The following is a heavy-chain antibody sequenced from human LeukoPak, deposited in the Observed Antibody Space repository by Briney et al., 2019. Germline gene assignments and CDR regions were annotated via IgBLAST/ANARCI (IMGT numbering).Heavy chain of an antibody. CDR3: ARDPEWLYGFRWFDP. V-gene: IGHV1-2*02. J-gene: IGHJ5*02. Sequence: ASVKVSCKASGYTFTGYYMHWVRQAPGQGLEWMGWINPNSGGTNYAQKFQGRVTMTRDTSISTAYMELSRLRSDDTAVYYCARDPEWLYGFRWFDPWGQGTLVTVSS. CDR2: INPNSGGT. D-gene: IGHD3-10*01. CDR1: GYTFTGYY.